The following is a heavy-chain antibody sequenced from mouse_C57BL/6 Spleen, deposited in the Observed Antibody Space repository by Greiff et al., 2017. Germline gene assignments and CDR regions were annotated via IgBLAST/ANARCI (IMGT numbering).Heavy chain of an antibody. CDR1: GYTFTSYW. Sequence: QVQLQQPGAELVRPGTSVKLSCKASGYTFTSYWMHWVKQRPGQGLEWIGVIDPSDSYTNYNQKFKGKATLTVDTSSITAYMQLSSLTSEDSAVYYCAREEYEYDGGFAYWGQGTLVTVSA. CDR2: IDPSDSYT. V-gene: IGHV1-59*01. CDR3: AREEYEYDGGFAY. J-gene: IGHJ3*01. D-gene: IGHD2-4*01.